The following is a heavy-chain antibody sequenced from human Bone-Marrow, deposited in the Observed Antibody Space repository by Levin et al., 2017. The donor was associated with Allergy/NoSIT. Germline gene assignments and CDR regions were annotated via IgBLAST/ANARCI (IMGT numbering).Heavy chain of an antibody. J-gene: IGHJ4*02. CDR1: GGSINRFY. CDR2: ISYSGTT. Sequence: SETLSLTCSVSGGSINRFYWSWIRQPPGKGLEWIGYISYSGTTDYSPSLKSRVTIAVDMSKNQFSLKLSSVTAADTAVYYCARGAATIEFDSWGQGTLVTVSS. D-gene: IGHD5-12*01. V-gene: IGHV4-59*01. CDR3: ARGAATIEFDS.